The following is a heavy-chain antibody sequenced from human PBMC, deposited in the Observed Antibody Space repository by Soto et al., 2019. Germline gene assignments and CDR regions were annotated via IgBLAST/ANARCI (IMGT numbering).Heavy chain of an antibody. D-gene: IGHD1-26*01. CDR2: INTDGSVT. Sequence: GGSLRPSCAGSGFTFSNFWMHWVRQAPGKGLVWVARINTDGSVTSHADSVKGRFTISRDNAKSTLYLQMTSLREEDSAIYYCARQTGLGATNYWGRGTLVTVS. V-gene: IGHV3-74*01. CDR1: GFTFSNFW. CDR3: ARQTGLGATNY. J-gene: IGHJ4*02.